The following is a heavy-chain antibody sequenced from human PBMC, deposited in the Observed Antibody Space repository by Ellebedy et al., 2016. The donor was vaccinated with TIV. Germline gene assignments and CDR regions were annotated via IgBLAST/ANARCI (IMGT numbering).Heavy chain of an antibody. Sequence: GESLKISCQGSGDSFTNDWIAWVRQISGGGLEWMGVIFIGDSDIKYNPSFQGHVVITADKSINTAFLPWNSLKSSDTGVYYYARGGGRLTVSGTLITTFDSWGQGTVVSVSS. CDR2: IFIGDSDI. J-gene: IGHJ4*02. V-gene: IGHV5-51*01. CDR3: ARGGGRLTVSGTLITTFDS. CDR1: GDSFTNDW. D-gene: IGHD2-8*01.